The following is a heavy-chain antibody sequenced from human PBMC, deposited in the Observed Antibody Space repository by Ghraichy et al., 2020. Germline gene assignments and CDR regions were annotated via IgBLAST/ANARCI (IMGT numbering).Heavy chain of an antibody. CDR1: GFTFYTKA. V-gene: IGHV3-23*01. D-gene: IGHD3-3*01. Sequence: GGSLRLSCAASGFTFYTKAMYWVRQAPGKGLQWVSGITGASGATFLADSVKGCFSISRDNSESTLYLQMHSLRTEDTAIYYCARGTSDFWSGYADWGQGTLVTVS. CDR3: ARGTSDFWSGYAD. CDR2: ITGASGAT. J-gene: IGHJ4*02.